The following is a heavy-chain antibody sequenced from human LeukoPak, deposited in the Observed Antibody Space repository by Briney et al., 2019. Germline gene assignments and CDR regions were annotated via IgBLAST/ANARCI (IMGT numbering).Heavy chain of an antibody. J-gene: IGHJ6*04. CDR1: GFTFSSYD. CDR2: IGTAGDA. Sequence: GESLRLSCAASGFTFSSYDMHWVRQATGKGLEWVSAIGTAGDAYYSASVKGRFTISRENAKNSSYLQMNSLRAGDTAVYYCARGGVDVWGKGTTVTVSS. V-gene: IGHV3-13*01. CDR3: ARGGVDV.